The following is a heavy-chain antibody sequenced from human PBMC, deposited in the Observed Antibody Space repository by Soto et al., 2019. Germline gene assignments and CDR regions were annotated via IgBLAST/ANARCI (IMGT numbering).Heavy chain of an antibody. V-gene: IGHV4-31*03. CDR1: GGSISSGGYY. CDR2: IYYVGST. D-gene: IGHD3-10*01. CDR3: ARDLRFRGFDGMYV. Sequence: QVQLQESGPGLVKPSQPLSLTCTVSGGSISSGGYYWSWIRQHPGKGLEWIGYIYYVGSTYYNPSLQSRFTISVDTSKNQFSLKRSSVTAADTAVYYCARDLRFRGFDGMYVCGQGTTVTVSS. J-gene: IGHJ6*02.